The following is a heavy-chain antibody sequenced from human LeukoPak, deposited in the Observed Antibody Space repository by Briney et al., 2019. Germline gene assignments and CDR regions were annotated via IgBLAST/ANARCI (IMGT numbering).Heavy chain of an antibody. D-gene: IGHD3-10*01. V-gene: IGHV1-2*02. CDR2: INPNSGDT. CDR1: GYTFTGYY. J-gene: IGHJ4*02. Sequence: ASVKVSCKASGYTFTGYYIHWVRQAPGQGLEWMGWINPNSGDTNFAQKFQGRVTMTRDASISTAYMELSRLRSDDTAVYYCARDVLLWFGEYIDRYDYRGQGTLVTVSS. CDR3: ARDVLLWFGEYIDRYDY.